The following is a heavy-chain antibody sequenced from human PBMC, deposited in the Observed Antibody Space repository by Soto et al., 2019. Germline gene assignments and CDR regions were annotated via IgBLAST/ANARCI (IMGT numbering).Heavy chain of an antibody. CDR1: GFTFSSYG. V-gene: IGHV3-30*18. J-gene: IGHJ4*02. Sequence: QVQLVESGGGVVQPGRSLRLSCAASGFTFSSYGMHWVRQAPGKGLEWVTVISYDGKVAYYADSVKGRFTISRDNSKNTLYLQMNSLRTEDTAMYYCAKEGPIPNWSFDYWGQGTLVTVSS. CDR3: AKEGPIPNWSFDY. D-gene: IGHD1-1*01. CDR2: ISYDGKVA.